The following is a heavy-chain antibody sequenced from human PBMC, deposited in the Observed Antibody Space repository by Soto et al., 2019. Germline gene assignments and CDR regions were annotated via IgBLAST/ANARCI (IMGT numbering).Heavy chain of an antibody. CDR2: IIPIFGTA. CDR1: GGTFSSYA. V-gene: IGHV1-69*01. J-gene: IGHJ6*02. CDR3: AVPYSSSYYGVPYYYYGMDV. D-gene: IGHD3-22*01. Sequence: QVQLVQSGAEVKKPGSSVKVSCKASGGTFSSYAISWVRQAPGQGLEWMGGIIPIFGTANYAQKFQGRVTITADESTSTGDRELSSLRSEDTAVYYCAVPYSSSYYGVPYYYYGMDVWGQGTTVTVSS.